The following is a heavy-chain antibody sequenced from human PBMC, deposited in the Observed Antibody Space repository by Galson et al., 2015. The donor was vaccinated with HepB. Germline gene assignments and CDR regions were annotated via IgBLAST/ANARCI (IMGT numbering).Heavy chain of an antibody. V-gene: IGHV1-18*01. Sequence: SVKVSCKASGYTFTSYAMHWVRQAPGQSLEWMGWISAYNGNTNYAQKLQGRVTMTTDTSTSTAYMELRSLRSDDTAVYYCARGGYQHNYYDSSGPLRRVSWFDPWGQGTLVTVSS. CDR3: ARGGYQHNYYDSSGPLRRVSWFDP. CDR2: ISAYNGNT. J-gene: IGHJ5*02. D-gene: IGHD3-22*01. CDR1: GYTFTSYA.